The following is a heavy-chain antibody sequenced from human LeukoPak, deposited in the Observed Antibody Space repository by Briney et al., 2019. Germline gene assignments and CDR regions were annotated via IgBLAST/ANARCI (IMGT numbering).Heavy chain of an antibody. CDR3: ARGDSSGYYVDY. V-gene: IGHV4-59*12. Sequence: SETLSLTCTVSGGSISSYYWSWIRQPPGKGLEWIGYIYYSGSTNYNPSLKSRVTISVDTSKNQFSLKLSSVTAADTAVYYCARGDSSGYYVDYWGQGTLVTVSS. CDR1: GGSISSYY. D-gene: IGHD3-22*01. CDR2: IYYSGST. J-gene: IGHJ4*02.